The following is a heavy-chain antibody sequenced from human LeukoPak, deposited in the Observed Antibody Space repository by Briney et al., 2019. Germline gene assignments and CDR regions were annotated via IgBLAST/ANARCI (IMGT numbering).Heavy chain of an antibody. CDR3: ARAPDRIQFDP. CDR2: IHPGGST. Sequence: SETLSLTCAVYGGSLRADFWSWIRQPPGKGREWIGDIHPGGSTKYNPSLESRVTISVDTSKNQFSLRLTSVTAADTAVYYCARAPDRIQFDPWGQGALVTVSS. V-gene: IGHV4-34*01. CDR1: GGSLRADF. D-gene: IGHD1-14*01. J-gene: IGHJ5*02.